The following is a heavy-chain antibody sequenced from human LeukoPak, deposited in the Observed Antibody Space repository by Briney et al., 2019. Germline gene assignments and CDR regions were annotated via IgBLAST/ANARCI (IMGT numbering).Heavy chain of an antibody. CDR1: GYTFTGYY. CDR2: INPNSGGT. V-gene: IGHV1-2*02. D-gene: IGHD3-10*01. J-gene: IGHJ3*02. Sequence: GASVTVSCKASGYTFTGYYMHWVRQAPGQGLEWMGWINPNSGGTNYAQKFQGRVTMTRDTSISTAYMELSRLRSDDTAVYYCARDRLRVRGVIITAAFDIWGQGTMVTVSS. CDR3: ARDRLRVRGVIITAAFDI.